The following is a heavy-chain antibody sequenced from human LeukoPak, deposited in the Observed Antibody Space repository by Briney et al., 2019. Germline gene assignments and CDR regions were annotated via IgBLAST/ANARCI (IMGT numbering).Heavy chain of an antibody. Sequence: SVKVSCKASGGTFSSYAISWVRQAPGQGLEWMGGIIPIFGTANYAQKFQGRVTITADKSTSTAYMELSSLRSEDTAVYYCARGINIVVVTATPDAFDIWGQGTMVTVSS. CDR2: IIPIFGTA. V-gene: IGHV1-69*06. D-gene: IGHD2-21*02. J-gene: IGHJ3*02. CDR3: ARGINIVVVTATPDAFDI. CDR1: GGTFSSYA.